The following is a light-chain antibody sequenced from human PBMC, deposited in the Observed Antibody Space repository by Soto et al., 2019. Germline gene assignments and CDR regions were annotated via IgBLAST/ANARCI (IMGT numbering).Light chain of an antibody. CDR1: SSDVGGYNF. Sequence: QSALTQPASVSGSPGQSITISCTGRSSDVGGYNFVSWYQHHPGKAPKLIIHDVSYRPSGVSDRFSGSKSGNTASLTISGLQAEDEADYYCSSYATGSTLVIGSGTKVTVL. CDR2: DVS. J-gene: IGLJ1*01. CDR3: SSYATGSTLV. V-gene: IGLV2-14*03.